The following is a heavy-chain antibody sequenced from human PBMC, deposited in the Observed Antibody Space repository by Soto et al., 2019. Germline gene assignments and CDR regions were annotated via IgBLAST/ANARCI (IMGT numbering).Heavy chain of an antibody. D-gene: IGHD3-3*01. CDR2: IYPGDSNT. Sequence: GESLKISCKGSGYSFTSYWIGWVRQMPGKGLEWMGIIYPGDSNTRYSPSLQGQVTISVDKSISTAYLQWSSLKATDSAMYYCSRHAYDFWSGHPNPRYYYGMDVWGQGTTVTVSS. V-gene: IGHV5-51*01. CDR3: SRHAYDFWSGHPNPRYYYGMDV. CDR1: GYSFTSYW. J-gene: IGHJ6*02.